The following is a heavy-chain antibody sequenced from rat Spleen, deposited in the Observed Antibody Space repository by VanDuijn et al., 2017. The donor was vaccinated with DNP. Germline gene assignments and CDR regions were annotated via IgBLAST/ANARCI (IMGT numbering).Heavy chain of an antibody. D-gene: IGHD5-1*01. Sequence: EVQLVESGGDLVQPGRTLKISCEASGFTFSDYDMAWVRQAPTKGLEWVAAINSDGLVTYHRHSVKGRFTVSRDNRKSILYLQMNSLRSGDTATYYCARVMTTGAMDTWGQGTSVTVSS. V-gene: IGHV5-25*01. J-gene: IGHJ4*01. CDR1: GFTFSDYD. CDR3: ARVMTTGAMDT. CDR2: INSDGLVT.